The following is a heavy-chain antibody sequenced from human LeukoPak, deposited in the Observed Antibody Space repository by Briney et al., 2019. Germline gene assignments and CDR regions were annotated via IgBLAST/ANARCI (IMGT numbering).Heavy chain of an antibody. CDR3: VNSSPGGGWLVSGNFDY. CDR2: IYYSGST. V-gene: IGHV4-39*01. Sequence: PPETLSLTCTVSGGSISSNNYYWGWLRQPPGKGLERIGSIYYSGSTYYNPSLKSRVTISVDTSKNQFSLKLSSVTAADTAVYYCVNSSPGGGWLVSGNFDYWGQGTLVTVSS. D-gene: IGHD6-19*01. J-gene: IGHJ4*02. CDR1: GGSISSNNYY.